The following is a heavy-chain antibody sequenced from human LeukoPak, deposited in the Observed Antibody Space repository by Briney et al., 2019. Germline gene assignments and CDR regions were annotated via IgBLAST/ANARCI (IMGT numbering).Heavy chain of an antibody. D-gene: IGHD6-13*01. Sequence: GGSLRLSCAASGFTFSTYAMSWVRQAPGKGLEWVSGISGSGGSTNYADSVKGRFTISRDSSKNTLYLQMNSLRAEDTAVYYCAKGNSSSPSYNYYMDVWAKGTTVTVSS. CDR2: ISGSGGST. CDR1: GFTFSTYA. CDR3: AKGNSSSPSYNYYMDV. J-gene: IGHJ6*03. V-gene: IGHV3-23*01.